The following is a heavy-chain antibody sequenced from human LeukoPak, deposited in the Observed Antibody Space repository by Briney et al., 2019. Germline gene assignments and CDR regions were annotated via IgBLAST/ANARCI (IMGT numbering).Heavy chain of an antibody. CDR3: ARGSSSWGDAFDI. D-gene: IGHD6-13*01. CDR1: GGSISSSSYY. Sequence: PSETLSLTCTVSGGSISSSSYYWGWIRQPPGKGLEWIGSIYYSGSTYYNPSLKSRVTISVDTSKNQFSLKLSSVTAADTAVYYCARGSSSWGDAFDIWGQGTMVTVSS. V-gene: IGHV4-39*07. J-gene: IGHJ3*02. CDR2: IYYSGST.